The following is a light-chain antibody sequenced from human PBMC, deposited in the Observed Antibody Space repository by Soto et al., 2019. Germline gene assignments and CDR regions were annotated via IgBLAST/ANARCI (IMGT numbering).Light chain of an antibody. Sequence: QSALTQPASVSGSPGQSITISCTGNSSDVGGYNYVSWYQQHPGKAPKLMIYDVSNRPSGVSNRFSGSKSGNTASLTISGLQAEDEADYYCSSYTSSSTPYVFGTVTKVTVL. V-gene: IGLV2-14*01. CDR1: SSDVGGYNY. J-gene: IGLJ1*01. CDR3: SSYTSSSTPYV. CDR2: DVS.